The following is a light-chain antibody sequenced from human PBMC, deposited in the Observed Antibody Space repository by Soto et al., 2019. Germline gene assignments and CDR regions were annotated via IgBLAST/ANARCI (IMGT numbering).Light chain of an antibody. Sequence: DIQMPQSPSSLSAPVGDTVTITCRASQSISSYLAWYQQKPGTVPNLLIKAASTLQSGIPPRFSGSGSGTDFTLTISSLQPEDVATYYCQKYDSAPKTFGQGTKVDI. J-gene: IGKJ1*01. CDR3: QKYDSAPKT. V-gene: IGKV1-27*01. CDR1: QSISSY. CDR2: AAS.